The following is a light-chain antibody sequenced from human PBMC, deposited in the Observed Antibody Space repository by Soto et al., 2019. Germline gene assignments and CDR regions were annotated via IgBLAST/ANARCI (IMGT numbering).Light chain of an antibody. CDR3: QQYGSSPPYT. V-gene: IGKV3-20*01. CDR2: GSS. Sequence: EVVLTQSPGTLSLSPGERATLSCRASQSVSNNYFAWYHQKPGQAPRLRIFGSSDRATAIPDRFSGSGSGTDFTLTIIRLEPEDFAVYYCQQYGSSPPYTFGQGTKLEIK. J-gene: IGKJ2*01. CDR1: QSVSNNY.